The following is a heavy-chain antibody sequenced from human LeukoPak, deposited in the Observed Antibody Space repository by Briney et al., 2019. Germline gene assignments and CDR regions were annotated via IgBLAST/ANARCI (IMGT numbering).Heavy chain of an antibody. Sequence: SETLSLTCSVSGGSISSNNNYWGWIRQPPGKGLEWIASIYYSGPTFYNPSLKSRVTISIDTSKNQFSLNLNSATATDTAVYYCARDWSLGGWEPRTYYYYYMDVWGKGTTVTVSS. CDR1: GGSISSNNNY. V-gene: IGHV4-39*07. D-gene: IGHD1-26*01. J-gene: IGHJ6*03. CDR2: IYYSGPT. CDR3: ARDWSLGGWEPRTYYYYYMDV.